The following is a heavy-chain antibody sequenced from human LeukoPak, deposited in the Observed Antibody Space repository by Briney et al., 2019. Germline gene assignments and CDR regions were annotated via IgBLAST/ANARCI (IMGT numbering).Heavy chain of an antibody. J-gene: IGHJ4*02. CDR2: IKQDGSEK. CDR3: ARIHLGATLYFDY. V-gene: IGHV3-7*01. CDR1: GFTFSSYW. D-gene: IGHD1-26*01. Sequence: PGGSLRLSCAASGFTFSSYWMSWVRQAPGKGLEWVANIKQDGSEKYYVDSVKGRFTISRDNAKNSLYLQMNSLRAEDTAMYYCARIHLGATLYFDYWGQGTLVTVSS.